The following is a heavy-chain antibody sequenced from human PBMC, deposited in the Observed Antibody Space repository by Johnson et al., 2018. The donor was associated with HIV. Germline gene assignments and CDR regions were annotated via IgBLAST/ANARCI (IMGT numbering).Heavy chain of an antibody. CDR2: ISWNSGSI. J-gene: IGHJ3*02. Sequence: EVQLVESGGGVVRPGGSLRLSCAASGFIFGDYAMSWVRKAPGKGLEWVSGISWNSGSIGYADSVKGRFTISRDNAKNSLYLQMNSLRAEDTAVYYCAKDHGGICAFDIWGQGTMVTVSS. CDR1: GFIFGDYA. D-gene: IGHD3-16*01. CDR3: AKDHGGICAFDI. V-gene: IGHV3-20*04.